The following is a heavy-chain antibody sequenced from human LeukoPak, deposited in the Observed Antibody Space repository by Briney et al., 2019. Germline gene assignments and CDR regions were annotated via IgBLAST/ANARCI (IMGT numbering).Heavy chain of an antibody. CDR2: ISGRGGST. Sequence: GGSLRLSCAASGFTFSSYVMSCVRQAPGKGVEWVSDISGRGGSTYYADSVKGRFTISRDNSKNTVYLQMNSLRAEDTAVYYCAKTTIGYSSGRYPGWPVDYWGQGTLVTVSS. CDR1: GFTFSSYV. J-gene: IGHJ4*02. V-gene: IGHV3-23*01. D-gene: IGHD6-19*01. CDR3: AKTTIGYSSGRYPGWPVDY.